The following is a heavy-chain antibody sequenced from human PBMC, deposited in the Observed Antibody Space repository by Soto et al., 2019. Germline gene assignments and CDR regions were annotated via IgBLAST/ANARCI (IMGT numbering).Heavy chain of an antibody. V-gene: IGHV1-69*13. D-gene: IGHD2-2*01. J-gene: IGHJ6*02. CDR3: ASKGYCSSTSCSPAYQYYYYYYGMDV. CDR1: GGTFSSYA. Sequence: SVKVSCKASGGTFSSYAISWVRQAPGQGLEWMGGIIPIFGTANYAQKFQGRVTITADESTSTAYMELGSLRSEDTAVYYCASKGYCSSTSCSPAYQYYYYYYGMDVWGQGTTVTVSS. CDR2: IIPIFGTA.